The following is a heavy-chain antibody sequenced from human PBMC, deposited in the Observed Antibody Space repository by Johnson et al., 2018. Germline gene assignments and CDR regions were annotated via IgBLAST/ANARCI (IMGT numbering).Heavy chain of an antibody. Sequence: QVQLVESGGRVVQPGRSLRLSCAASGFTFSTYAIHWVRQAPGKGLEWVAVISDDGNSKFYAESVKGRFPISRDNSKYTMYLQMHSLKAEDTAMYYCAGAQGGAFGAEYFQDWGQGTLVTGSS. V-gene: IGHV3-30-3*01. CDR3: AGAQGGAFGAEYFQD. CDR2: ISDDGNSK. CDR1: GFTFSTYA. J-gene: IGHJ1*01. D-gene: IGHD3-10*01.